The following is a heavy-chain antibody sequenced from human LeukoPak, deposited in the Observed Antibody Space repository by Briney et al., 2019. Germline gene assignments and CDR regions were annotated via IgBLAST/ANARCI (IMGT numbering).Heavy chain of an antibody. CDR3: ARFIAAAGTRYFDY. CDR1: GGSISSSSYY. D-gene: IGHD6-13*01. Sequence: SETLSLTCTVSGGSISSSSYYWGWIRQPPGKGLEWIGSIYYSGSTYYNPSLKSRVTISVDRSKNQFSLKLSSVTAADTAVYYCARFIAAAGTRYFDYWGQGTLVTVSS. CDR2: IYYSGST. J-gene: IGHJ4*02. V-gene: IGHV4-39*07.